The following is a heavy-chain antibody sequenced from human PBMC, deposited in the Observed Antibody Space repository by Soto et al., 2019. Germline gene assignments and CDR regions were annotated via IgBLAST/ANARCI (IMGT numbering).Heavy chain of an antibody. D-gene: IGHD3-3*01. V-gene: IGHV1-8*01. CDR3: ASALGDDFSYWFDP. CDR1: GYTFTSYD. Sequence: ASVKVSCKASGYTFTSYDINWVRQATGQGLEWMGWMNPNSGKTDYAQKFQGRVTITADKSTSTAYMELSSLRSEDTAVYYCASALGDDFSYWFDPWGQG. J-gene: IGHJ5*02. CDR2: MNPNSGKT.